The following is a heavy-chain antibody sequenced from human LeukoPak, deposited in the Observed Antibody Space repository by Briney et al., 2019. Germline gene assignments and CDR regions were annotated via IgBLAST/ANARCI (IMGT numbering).Heavy chain of an antibody. J-gene: IGHJ4*02. Sequence: PSETLSLTCTVSGGSISNSTYYWGWIRQPPGKGLEWVGTVYYSGGAYYNPSLKSRVTISVDTSKNQFSLKLRSVTAADTAVYYCARRIFGLYYFDYWGQGSLVTVSS. CDR1: GGSISNSTYY. D-gene: IGHD3/OR15-3a*01. CDR2: VYYSGGA. CDR3: ARRIFGLYYFDY. V-gene: IGHV4-39*01.